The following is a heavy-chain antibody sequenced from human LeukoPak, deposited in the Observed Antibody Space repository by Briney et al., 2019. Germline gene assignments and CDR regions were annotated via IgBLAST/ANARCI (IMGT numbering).Heavy chain of an antibody. D-gene: IGHD5-12*01. CDR2: IGISSGNA. V-gene: IGHV3-48*01. CDR3: ARDHRYAFDN. Sequence: GGSLRLSCAASGFNFIDYSMNWVRQAPGKGLEWISYIGISSGNAKYADSVKGRFTISRDKARNSLYLQMNSLRVEDTAVYYCARDHRYAFDNWGHETLVTVSS. CDR1: GFNFIDYS. J-gene: IGHJ4*01.